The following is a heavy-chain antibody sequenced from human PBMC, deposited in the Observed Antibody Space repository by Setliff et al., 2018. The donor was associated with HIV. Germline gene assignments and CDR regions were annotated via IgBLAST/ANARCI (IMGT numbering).Heavy chain of an antibody. CDR3: ARGRVGDGGYDI. CDR2: FHYSAST. Sequence: SETLSLTCTVSGASISGSSYFWGWIRQPPGKGLEWIASFHYSASTSYNPSLRSRVTISVDTSTNHFSLRLSSMTAADMAVYYCARGRVGDGGYDIWGQGTMVTV. J-gene: IGHJ3*02. V-gene: IGHV4-39*02. D-gene: IGHD3-16*01. CDR1: GASISGSSYF.